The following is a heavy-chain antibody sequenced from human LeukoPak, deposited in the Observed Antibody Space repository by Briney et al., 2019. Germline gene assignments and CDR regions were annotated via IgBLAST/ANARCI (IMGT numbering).Heavy chain of an antibody. Sequence: PGGSLRLSCAASGFTFSSYWMSWVRQAPGKGLEWVANINQDGTEKYCVDSLKGRFTISRDNAKNSLYLHMNSLRAEDTAVYYCARDGHYSIYELRFDYWGQGALVTVSS. D-gene: IGHD4-11*01. CDR3: ARDGHYSIYELRFDY. J-gene: IGHJ4*02. CDR2: INQDGTEK. V-gene: IGHV3-7*01. CDR1: GFTFSSYW.